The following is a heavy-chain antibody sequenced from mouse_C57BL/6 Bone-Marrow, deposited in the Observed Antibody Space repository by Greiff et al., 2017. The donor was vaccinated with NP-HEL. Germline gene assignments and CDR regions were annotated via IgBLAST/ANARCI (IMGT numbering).Heavy chain of an antibody. Sequence: VMLVESGAELVRPGTSVKVSCKASGYAFTNYLIEWVKQRPGQGLEWIGVINPGSGGTNYNEKFKGKATLTADKSSSTAYMQLSSLTSEDSAVYFCAREGKLGFAYWGQGTLVTVSA. V-gene: IGHV1-54*01. CDR2: INPGSGGT. J-gene: IGHJ3*01. D-gene: IGHD4-1*01. CDR3: AREGKLGFAY. CDR1: GYAFTNYL.